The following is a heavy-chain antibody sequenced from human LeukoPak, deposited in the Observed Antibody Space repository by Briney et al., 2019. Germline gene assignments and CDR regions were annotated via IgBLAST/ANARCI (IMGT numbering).Heavy chain of an antibody. J-gene: IGHJ5*02. D-gene: IGHD5-24*01. CDR3: ARAPQLSLDRNWFDP. CDR2: IYYSGST. Sequence: SETLSLTCTVSGGSISSSSYYWGWIRQPPGKGLEWIGSIYYSGSTYYNPSLKSRVTISVDTSKNQFSLKLSSVTAADTAVYYCARAPQLSLDRNWFDPWGQGTLVTVSS. CDR1: GGSISSSSYY. V-gene: IGHV4-39*07.